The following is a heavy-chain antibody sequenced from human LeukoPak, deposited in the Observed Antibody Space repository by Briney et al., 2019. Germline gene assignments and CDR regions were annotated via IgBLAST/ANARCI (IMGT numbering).Heavy chain of an antibody. Sequence: SETLSLTCAVYGGSFSGYYWSWIRQPPGKGLEWIGEVNHSGDTNYNPSLKSRVTISVDTSKSQFSLKVNSVTAADTAVYYCARDGWGLEGAFDIWGQGTMVTVSS. CDR1: GGSFSGYY. J-gene: IGHJ3*02. CDR2: VNHSGDT. D-gene: IGHD2-21*01. V-gene: IGHV4-34*01. CDR3: ARDGWGLEGAFDI.